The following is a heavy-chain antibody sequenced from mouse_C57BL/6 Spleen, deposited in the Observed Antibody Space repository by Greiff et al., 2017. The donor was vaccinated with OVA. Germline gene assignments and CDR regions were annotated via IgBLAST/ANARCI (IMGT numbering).Heavy chain of an antibody. J-gene: IGHJ1*03. CDR3: ARRPIYYYGGSTGYFDV. V-gene: IGHV1-39*01. Sequence: EVKLMESGPELVKPGASVKISCKASGYSFTDYNMNWVKQSNGKSLEWIGVINPNYGTTSYNQKFKGKATLTVDQSSSTAYMQLNSLTSEDSAVYYCARRPIYYYGGSTGYFDVWGTGTTVTVSS. CDR2: INPNYGTT. D-gene: IGHD1-1*01. CDR1: GYSFTDYN.